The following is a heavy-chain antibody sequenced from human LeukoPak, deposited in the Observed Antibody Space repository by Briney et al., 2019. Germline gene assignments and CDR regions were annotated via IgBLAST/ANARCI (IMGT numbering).Heavy chain of an antibody. D-gene: IGHD2-15*01. CDR3: ARDGTYCSGGSCDYYGMDV. CDR1: GFTFSSYG. J-gene: IGHJ6*04. CDR2: IWCDGSNK. Sequence: PGGSLRLSCAASGFTFSSYGMHLVRQAPGKGVEWVAVIWCDGSNKYYADSVKGRFTISRDNSKNTLYLQMNSLRAEDTAVYYCARDGTYCSGGSCDYYGMDVWGKGTTVTVSS. V-gene: IGHV3-33*01.